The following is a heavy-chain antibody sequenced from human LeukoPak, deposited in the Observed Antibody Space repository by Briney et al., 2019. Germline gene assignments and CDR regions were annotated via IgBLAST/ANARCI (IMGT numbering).Heavy chain of an antibody. J-gene: IGHJ3*02. Sequence: SETLSLTCAVSGGSISSGGYSWSWIRQPPGEGLEGIGYFYYSGSTYYNPSLKSRVTISVDTPKNQFSLNLSSVTAADTALYYCAREIHYDSSGQRSLHAFHIWGQGTMVTVSS. V-gene: IGHV4-30-4*07. CDR1: GGSISSGGYS. CDR3: AREIHYDSSGQRSLHAFHI. D-gene: IGHD3-22*01. CDR2: FYYSGST.